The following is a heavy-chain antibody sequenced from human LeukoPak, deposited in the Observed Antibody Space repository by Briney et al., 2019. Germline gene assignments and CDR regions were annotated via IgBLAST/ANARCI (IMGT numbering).Heavy chain of an antibody. CDR3: ARDLGYCTNGVCHTRFDY. CDR1: GGTFSSYA. V-gene: IGHV1-69*13. J-gene: IGHJ4*02. CDR2: IIPIFGTA. Sequence: ASVKVSCKASGGTFSSYAISWVRQAPGQGLEWMGGIIPIFGTANYAQKFQGRVTITADESTSTAYMELSGLRSEDTAVYYCARDLGYCTNGVCHTRFDYWGQGTLVAVSS. D-gene: IGHD2-8*01.